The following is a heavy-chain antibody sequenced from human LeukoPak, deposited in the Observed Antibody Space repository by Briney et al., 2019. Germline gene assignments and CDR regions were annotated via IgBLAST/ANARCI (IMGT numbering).Heavy chain of an antibody. J-gene: IGHJ4*02. Sequence: GGSLRLSCAASGFTFSIYAMSWVRQAPGKGLEWVSSISASADRTHYADSVKRRFTISRDTSKNTLSLQMNSLRAEDTAVYYCAVNWNLDYWGQGTLVTVSS. V-gene: IGHV3-23*01. D-gene: IGHD1-1*01. CDR1: GFTFSIYA. CDR2: ISASADRT. CDR3: AVNWNLDY.